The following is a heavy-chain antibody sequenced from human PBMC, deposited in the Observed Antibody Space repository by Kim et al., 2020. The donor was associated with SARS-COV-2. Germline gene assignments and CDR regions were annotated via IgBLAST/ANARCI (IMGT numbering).Heavy chain of an antibody. V-gene: IGHV1-3*01. Sequence: QYSQKFQGSVTITRDTSANTAYMELRRLTTKDTAIYYCARDMDPTVYDYWGQGTLVTVSS. D-gene: IGHD4-4*01. J-gene: IGHJ4*02. CDR3: ARDMDPTVYDY.